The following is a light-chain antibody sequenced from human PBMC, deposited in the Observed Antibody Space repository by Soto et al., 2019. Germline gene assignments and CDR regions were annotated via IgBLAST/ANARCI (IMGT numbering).Light chain of an antibody. CDR2: GAS. CDR3: QQYGSSGT. CDR1: QSILYSSNNKNY. V-gene: IGKV4-1*01. Sequence: DIVMTQSPDSLAVSLGERATINCKSSQSILYSSNNKNYLTWYQQEPGQAPRLLIYGASNRATGIPDRFSGSGSGTDFTLTISRLEPEDFAVYYCQQYGSSGTFGQGTKVDIK. J-gene: IGKJ1*01.